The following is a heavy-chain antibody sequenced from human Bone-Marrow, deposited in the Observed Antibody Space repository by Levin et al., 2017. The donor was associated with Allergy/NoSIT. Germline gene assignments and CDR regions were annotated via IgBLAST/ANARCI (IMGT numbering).Heavy chain of an antibody. CDR3: SKGDRPYGSGGSFFDY. CDR2: LSGSGDST. V-gene: IGHV3-23*01. CDR1: EFSFDLYA. J-gene: IGHJ4*02. D-gene: IGHD2-15*01. Sequence: HGESLKISCAASEFSFDLYAMSWVRQAPGKGLEWVSGLSGSGDSTYYADSVKGRFTISRDNSKNTLYLQMNSLRVDDTALYFCSKGDRPYGSGGSFFDYWGQGAQVTVAS.